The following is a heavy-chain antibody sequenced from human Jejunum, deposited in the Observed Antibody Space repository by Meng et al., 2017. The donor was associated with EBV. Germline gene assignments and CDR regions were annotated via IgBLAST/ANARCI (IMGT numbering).Heavy chain of an antibody. CDR3: AGNGYYALEY. Sequence: QVQLQESGPRLEKPSATLALTCVVSGGSISDNDWWSWVRQPPGKGLEWLGEIYHGGGTNYNPSLESRVTISVDKSKNQFSLKLNSVTVADTAVYYCAGNGYYALEYWGPGILVTVSS. J-gene: IGHJ4*02. D-gene: IGHD3-22*01. CDR2: IYHGGGT. V-gene: IGHV4-4*02. CDR1: GGSISDNDW.